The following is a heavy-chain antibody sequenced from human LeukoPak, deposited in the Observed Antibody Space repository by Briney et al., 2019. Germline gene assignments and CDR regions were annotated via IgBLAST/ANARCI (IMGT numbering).Heavy chain of an antibody. CDR2: IHQSGTT. D-gene: IGHD3-10*01. CDR3: ARRVAGSGTSYFDR. V-gene: IGHV4-30-2*01. Sequence: SETLSLTCTISGDSIDSGGYSWSWIRQPPGKGLEWIGYIHQSGTTYRNPSLSSRVTMSKDSSKNQFSLSLHSVTAADMAVYYCARRVAGSGTSYFDRWGQGPPATVSS. CDR1: GDSIDSGGYS. J-gene: IGHJ4*02.